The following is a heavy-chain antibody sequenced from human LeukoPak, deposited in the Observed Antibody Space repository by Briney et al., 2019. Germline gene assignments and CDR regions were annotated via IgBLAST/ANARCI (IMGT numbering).Heavy chain of an antibody. V-gene: IGHV4-39*01. CDR1: GYSISSGSYY. CDR3: ARHAGGSGWYPVDY. D-gene: IGHD6-19*01. Sequence: PSETLSLTCTVSGYSISSGSYYWGWIRQPPGKGLEWLGSIYYSGSTYHNPSLKSRVTISVDTSKNQFSLKVTSVTAADTAIYYWARHAGGSGWYPVDYWGQGTLVTVSS. CDR2: IYYSGST. J-gene: IGHJ4*02.